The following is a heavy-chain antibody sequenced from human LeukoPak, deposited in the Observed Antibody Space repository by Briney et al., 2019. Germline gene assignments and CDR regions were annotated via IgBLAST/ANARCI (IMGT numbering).Heavy chain of an antibody. CDR1: GGTFSSYS. Sequence: SVKVSCKASGGTFSSYSISWVRQAPGQGLEWMGRIIPILGIANYAQQFQGRVTITADKSTSTAYMELSSLLSDDTAVYYSARGSYDSSGYTYYYDYNGMDVWGQGTTVTVSS. CDR2: IIPILGIA. J-gene: IGHJ6*02. CDR3: ARGSYDSSGYTYYYDYNGMDV. D-gene: IGHD3-22*01. V-gene: IGHV1-69*04.